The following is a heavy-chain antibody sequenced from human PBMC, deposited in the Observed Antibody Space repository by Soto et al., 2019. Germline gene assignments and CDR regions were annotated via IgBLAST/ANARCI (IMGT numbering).Heavy chain of an antibody. CDR1: GGSISSGDYY. CDR2: IYYSGST. D-gene: IGHD3-10*01. Sequence: SETLSLTCTVSGGSISSGDYYWSWIRQPPGKGLVWIGYIYYSGSTYYNPSLKSRVTISVDTSKNQFSLKLGSVTAADTAVYYCARERGRDYYGSGSPQGFDPWGQGTLVTVSS. J-gene: IGHJ5*02. V-gene: IGHV4-30-4*01. CDR3: ARERGRDYYGSGSPQGFDP.